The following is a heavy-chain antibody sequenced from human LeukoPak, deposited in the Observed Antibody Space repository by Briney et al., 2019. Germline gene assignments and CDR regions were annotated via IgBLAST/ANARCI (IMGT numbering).Heavy chain of an antibody. V-gene: IGHV3-23*01. CDR1: GFTFSSYA. Sequence: GGSLRLSCAASGFTFSSYAMSWVRQAPGKGLEWVSAISGSGGSTYYADSVKGRFTISRDNSKNTLYLRMNSLRAEDTAVYYCAKDRSIAARVRYFDYWGQGTLVTVSS. CDR2: ISGSGGST. CDR3: AKDRSIAARVRYFDY. D-gene: IGHD6-6*01. J-gene: IGHJ4*02.